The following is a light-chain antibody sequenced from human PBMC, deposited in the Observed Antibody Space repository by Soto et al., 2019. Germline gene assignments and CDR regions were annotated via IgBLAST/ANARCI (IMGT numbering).Light chain of an antibody. V-gene: IGKV3-20*01. CDR1: QSVSSSF. J-gene: IGKJ1*01. CDR2: GAS. CDR3: QQYASAPRT. Sequence: EIVLTQSPGTLSLSPGERATLSCRSSQSVSSSFLAWYQQKHGQAPRLLIYGASGRATGIPDRFSGSGSGTDFTLTISSLEPEDFAVYYCQQYASAPRTFGQGTKVDI.